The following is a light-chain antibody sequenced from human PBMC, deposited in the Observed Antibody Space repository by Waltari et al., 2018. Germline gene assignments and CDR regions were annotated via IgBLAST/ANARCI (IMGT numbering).Light chain of an antibody. V-gene: IGKV4-1*01. CDR1: QSVLYSPNNKNY. CDR2: WAS. CDR3: QQRRNWPT. Sequence: DIVMTQSPDSLAVSLGERATINCKSSQSVLYSPNNKNYLAWYQQKQGQPPKLLIYWASTRESGVPDRFSGSGSETDFTLTISSLEPEDFAVYYCQQRRNWPTFGGGTKVEVK. J-gene: IGKJ4*01.